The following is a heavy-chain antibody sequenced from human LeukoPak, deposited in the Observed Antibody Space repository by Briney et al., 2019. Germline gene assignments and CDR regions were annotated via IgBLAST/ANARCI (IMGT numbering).Heavy chain of an antibody. CDR2: INPNSGGT. V-gene: IGHV1-2*06. Sequence: ASVKVSCKASGYTFTGYYMHWVRQAPGQGLEWMGRINPNSGGTNYAQKFQGRVTMTRDTSISTAYMELSRLRSDDTAVYYCAREGNNYRPPGRSLRVVEGVYYYMDVWGKGTTVTVSS. J-gene: IGHJ6*03. CDR1: GYTFTGYY. D-gene: IGHD4-11*01. CDR3: AREGNNYRPPGRSLRVVEGVYYYMDV.